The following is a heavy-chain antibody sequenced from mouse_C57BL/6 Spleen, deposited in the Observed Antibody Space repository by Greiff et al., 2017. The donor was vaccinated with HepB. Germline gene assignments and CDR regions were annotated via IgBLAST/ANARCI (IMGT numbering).Heavy chain of an antibody. D-gene: IGHD2-1*01. CDR1: GYAFSSSW. CDR3: ARDRYYGNSLWYFDV. CDR2: IYPGDGDT. J-gene: IGHJ1*03. V-gene: IGHV1-82*01. Sequence: VMLVESGPELVKPGASVKISCKASGYAFSSSWMNWVKQRPGKGLEWIGRIYPGDGDTNYNGKFKGKATLTADKSSSTAYMQLSSLTSEDSAVYFCARDRYYGNSLWYFDVWGTGTTVTVSS.